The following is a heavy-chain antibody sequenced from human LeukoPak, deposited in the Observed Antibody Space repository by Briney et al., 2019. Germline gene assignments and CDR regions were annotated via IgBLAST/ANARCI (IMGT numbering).Heavy chain of an antibody. CDR2: ISPSGGIT. Sequence: GGSLRLSCAASGFTFSSHGMNWVRQAPGKGLEWVSGISPSGGITYYTDSVKGRFTISRDNSKNTVSLQMSSLRAEDTAVYYCARDRLHYVEYEKTFDYWGQGTLVTVSS. J-gene: IGHJ4*02. CDR3: ARDRLHYVEYEKTFDY. CDR1: GFTFSSHG. D-gene: IGHD4-17*01. V-gene: IGHV3-23*01.